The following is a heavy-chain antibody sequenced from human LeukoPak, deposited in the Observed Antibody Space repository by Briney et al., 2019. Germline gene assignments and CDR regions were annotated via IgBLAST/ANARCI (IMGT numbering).Heavy chain of an antibody. V-gene: IGHV3-23*01. D-gene: IGHD6-13*01. Sequence: GGSLRLSCVASGFTFSSYAMNWVRQAPGKGLEWVSTVSITGGSTYYADSVKGRFTISRDNSNNMLYLQINSLRAEDTALYYCAKGGSSWSRNWFDPWGQGTLVTVSS. J-gene: IGHJ5*02. CDR1: GFTFSSYA. CDR3: AKGGSSWSRNWFDP. CDR2: VSITGGST.